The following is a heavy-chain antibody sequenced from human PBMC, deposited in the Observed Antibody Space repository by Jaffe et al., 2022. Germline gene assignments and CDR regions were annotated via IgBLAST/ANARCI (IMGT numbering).Heavy chain of an antibody. D-gene: IGHD2-15*01. V-gene: IGHV4-59*01. CDR3: ARLSLYCSGGSCSTYLDY. Sequence: QVQLQESGPGLVKPSETLSLTCTVSGGSISSYYWSWIRQPPGKGLEWIGYIYYSGSTNYNPSLKSRVTISVDTSKNQFSLKLSSVTAADTAVYYCARLSLYCSGGSCSTYLDYWGQGTLVTVSS. CDR2: IYYSGST. CDR1: GGSISSYY. J-gene: IGHJ4*02.